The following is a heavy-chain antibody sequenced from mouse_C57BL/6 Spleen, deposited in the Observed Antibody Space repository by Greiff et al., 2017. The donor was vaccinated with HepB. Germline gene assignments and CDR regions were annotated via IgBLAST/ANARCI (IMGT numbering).Heavy chain of an antibody. CDR2: ISYDGSN. V-gene: IGHV3-6*01. CDR3: AASNSDWYFDV. D-gene: IGHD4-1*01. J-gene: IGHJ1*03. CDR1: GYSITSGYY. Sequence: EVQLQQSGPGLVKPSQSLSLTCSVTGYSITSGYYWNWIRQFPGNKLEWMGYISYDGSNNYNPSLKNRISITRDTSKNQFFLKLNSVTTEDTATYYCAASNSDWYFDVWGTGTTVTVSS.